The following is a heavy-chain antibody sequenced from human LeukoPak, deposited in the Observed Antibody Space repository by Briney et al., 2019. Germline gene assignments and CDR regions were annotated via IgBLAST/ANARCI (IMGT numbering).Heavy chain of an antibody. V-gene: IGHV1-18*01. D-gene: IGHD6-13*01. CDR2: ISAYNGNT. J-gene: IGHJ6*03. CDR3: ARVRGSWYSQGYMDV. CDR1: GYTFTSYG. Sequence: ASVRVSCKASGYTFTSYGISWVRQAPGQGLEWMGWISAYNGNTNYAQKLQGRVTMTTDTSTSTAYMELRSLRSDDTAVYYCARVRGSWYSQGYMDVWGKGTTVTVSS.